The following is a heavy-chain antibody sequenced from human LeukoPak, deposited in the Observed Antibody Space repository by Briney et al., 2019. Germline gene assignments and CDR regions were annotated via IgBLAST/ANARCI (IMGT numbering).Heavy chain of an antibody. D-gene: IGHD1-26*01. CDR2: ISYSGGP. Sequence: SETLSLTRTVSGGSISSFYWNWIRQPPGKGLEWIEYISYSGGPYYSPSLKSRLTISLDTSENQLSLKLSSVTAADTAMYYCATTYSGRYTNAFDIWGQGTMVTVSS. V-gene: IGHV4-59*08. CDR1: GGSISSFY. J-gene: IGHJ3*02. CDR3: ATTYSGRYTNAFDI.